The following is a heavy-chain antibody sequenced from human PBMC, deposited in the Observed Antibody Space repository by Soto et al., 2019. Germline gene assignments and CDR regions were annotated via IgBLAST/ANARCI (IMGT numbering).Heavy chain of an antibody. J-gene: IGHJ4*02. D-gene: IGHD2-21*02. CDR2: ISSSDKYI. CDR1: GFTFSNFG. V-gene: IGHV3-21*01. Sequence: PRLSCVASGFTFSNFGLNWVRQAPGKGLEWVSSISSSDKYIYYADSVKGRFTISRDNAENSLSLQMNSLRADDTAVYYCARVFCRGDCYSPLDYWGQGTLVTVSS. CDR3: ARVFCRGDCYSPLDY.